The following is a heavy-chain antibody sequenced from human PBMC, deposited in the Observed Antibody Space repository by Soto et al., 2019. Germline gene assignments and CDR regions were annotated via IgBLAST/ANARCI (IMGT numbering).Heavy chain of an antibody. CDR3: TIAARPDLTRDY. J-gene: IGHJ4*02. V-gene: IGHV3-73*01. D-gene: IGHD6-6*01. CDR1: GFTFSGSA. Sequence: GGSLRLSCAASGFTFSGSAMHWVRQASGKGLEWVGRIRSKANSYATAYAASVKGRFTISRDDSKNTAYLQMNSLKTEDTAVYYCTIAARPDLTRDYWGQGTLVTVSS. CDR2: IRSKANSYAT.